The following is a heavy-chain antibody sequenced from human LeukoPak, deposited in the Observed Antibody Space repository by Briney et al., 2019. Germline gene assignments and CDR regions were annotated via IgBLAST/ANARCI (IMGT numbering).Heavy chain of an antibody. J-gene: IGHJ6*03. CDR2: IYYSGST. D-gene: IGHD3-3*01. CDR3: ARIASAYDFWGRHYYYYMDV. V-gene: IGHV4-39*07. Sequence: PSETLSLTCTVSGGSISSSNFYWGWIRQPPGKGLEWIGSIYYSGSTYYNPSLKSRVTISVDTSKNQFSLKLSSVTAADTAVYYCARIASAYDFWGRHYYYYMDVWGKGTTVTVSS. CDR1: GGSISSSNFY.